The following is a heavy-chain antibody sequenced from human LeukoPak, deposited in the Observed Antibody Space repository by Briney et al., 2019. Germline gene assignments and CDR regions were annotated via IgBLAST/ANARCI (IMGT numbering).Heavy chain of an antibody. CDR2: IRSKANSYAT. J-gene: IGHJ4*02. Sequence: GGSLKLSCAASGFTFSGSAMHWVRLASGKGLEWVGRIRSKANSYATAYAASVKGRFTISRDDSKNTAYLQMNSLKTEDTAVYYCTRLEVATGYWGQGTLVTVSS. D-gene: IGHD5-24*01. CDR3: TRLEVATGY. V-gene: IGHV3-73*01. CDR1: GFTFSGSA.